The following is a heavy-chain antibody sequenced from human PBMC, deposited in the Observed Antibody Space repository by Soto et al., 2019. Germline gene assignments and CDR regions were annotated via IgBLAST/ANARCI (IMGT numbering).Heavy chain of an antibody. CDR1: GYTFSDFD. CDR3: ARGNPFNYAGFDV. D-gene: IGHD3-16*01. V-gene: IGHV1-8*01. CDR2: MNAKSGDT. Sequence: ASVKVSCKASGYTFSDFDINWLRQASGQGPEWMGWMNAKSGDTFFPQRFQGKFNTTWDTPLSTAYMEVGSLTSDDTAIYYCARGNPFNYAGFDVWGQGTTVTVSS. J-gene: IGHJ6*02.